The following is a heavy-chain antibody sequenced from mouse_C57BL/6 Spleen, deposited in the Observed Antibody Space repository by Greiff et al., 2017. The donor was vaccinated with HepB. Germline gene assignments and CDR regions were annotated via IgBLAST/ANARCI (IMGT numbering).Heavy chain of an antibody. J-gene: IGHJ4*01. CDR1: GYAFSSSW. Sequence: QVQLQQSGPELVKPGASVKISCKASGYAFSSSWMNWVKQRPGKGLEWIGRIYPGDGDTNYNGKFKGKATLTADKSSSTAYMQLSSLTSEDSAVYFCARWVLRYQIQGDYAMDYWGQGTSVTVSS. CDR2: IYPGDGDT. CDR3: ARWVLRYQIQGDYAMDY. V-gene: IGHV1-82*01. D-gene: IGHD1-1*01.